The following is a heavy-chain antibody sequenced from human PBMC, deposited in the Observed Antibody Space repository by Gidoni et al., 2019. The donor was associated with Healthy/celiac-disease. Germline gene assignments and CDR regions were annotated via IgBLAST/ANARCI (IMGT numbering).Heavy chain of an antibody. CDR1: GFTFSSYA. D-gene: IGHD2-8*01. J-gene: IGHJ3*02. CDR3: ARVGVMVYAIGAFVI. CDR2: ISYDGSNK. Sequence: QVQLVESGGGVVQPGRSLRLSCAASGFTFSSYAMHWVRQAPGKGLEWVAVISYDGSNKYYADSVKGRFTISRDNSKNTLYLQMNSLRAEDTAVYYCARVGVMVYAIGAFVIWGQGTMVTVSS. V-gene: IGHV3-30*04.